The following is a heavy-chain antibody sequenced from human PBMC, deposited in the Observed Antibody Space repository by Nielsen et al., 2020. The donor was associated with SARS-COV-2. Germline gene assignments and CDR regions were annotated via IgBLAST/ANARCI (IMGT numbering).Heavy chain of an antibody. CDR3: AKDLGPGYVAAAMLGYYYYYGMDV. Sequence: SVKVSCKASGGTFSSYAISWVRQAPGQGLEWMGRIIPILGIANYAQKFQGRVTITADKSTSTAYMELSSLRSEDTAVYYCAKDLGPGYVAAAMLGYYYYYGMDVWGQGTTVTVSS. CDR2: IIPILGIA. D-gene: IGHD2-2*01. CDR1: GGTFSSYA. J-gene: IGHJ6*02. V-gene: IGHV1-69*04.